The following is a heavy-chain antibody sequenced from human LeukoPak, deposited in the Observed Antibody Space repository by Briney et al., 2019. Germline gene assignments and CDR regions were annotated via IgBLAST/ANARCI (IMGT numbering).Heavy chain of an antibody. J-gene: IGHJ6*02. V-gene: IGHV3-23*01. CDR3: VRSTGYFYYGMDV. CDR2: ISGGGAA. Sequence: GGSLRLSCAASGFIFSNYAVYWVRQAPGGGLEWVSVISGGGAATYADSVKGRFTISRDNSRNTVYLQMDNLRDEDLAVYYCVRSTGYFYYGMDVWGQGTTVTVS. CDR1: GFIFSNYA.